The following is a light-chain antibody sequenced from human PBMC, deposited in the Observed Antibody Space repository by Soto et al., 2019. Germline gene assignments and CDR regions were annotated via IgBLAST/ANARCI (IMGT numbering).Light chain of an antibody. CDR2: EVN. Sequence: QSALTQPPSASGSPGQSVAISCTGATSDIGGYNYVSWYQQHPGKAPKLIIHEVNKRPSGVPDRFSGPKSGNTASLTVSGLQAEDEADYYCSSHGGNSPYVFGTGTKLTVL. V-gene: IGLV2-8*01. CDR1: TSDIGGYNY. J-gene: IGLJ1*01. CDR3: SSHGGNSPYV.